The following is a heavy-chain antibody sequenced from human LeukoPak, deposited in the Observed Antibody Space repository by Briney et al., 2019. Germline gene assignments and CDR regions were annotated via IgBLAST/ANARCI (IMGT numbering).Heavy chain of an antibody. CDR3: ARDREEGDWPIAAADLYYYYGMDV. CDR2: ISAYNGNT. D-gene: IGHD6-13*01. Sequence: GASVKVSCKASGNTFTSYGISWVRQAPGQGLEWMGWISAYNGNTNYAQKLQGRVTMTTDTSTSTAYMELRSLRSDDTAVYYCARDREEGDWPIAAADLYYYYGMDVWGQGTTVTVSS. J-gene: IGHJ6*02. CDR1: GNTFTSYG. V-gene: IGHV1-18*01.